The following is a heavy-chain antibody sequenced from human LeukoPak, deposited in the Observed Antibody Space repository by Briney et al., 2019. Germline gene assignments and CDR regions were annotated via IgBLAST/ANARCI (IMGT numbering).Heavy chain of an antibody. D-gene: IGHD6-13*01. CDR2: IGPDRGTT. CDR3: ARGAQLTGY. CDR1: GFTFSTYG. V-gene: IGHV3-64*01. Sequence: GGSLRLSCAASGFTFSTYGMHWVRQAPGKGLGYVSGIGPDRGTTYYAKSVKGRFTISRDNSKNMVYLQMGSLRADDMAVYYCARGAQLTGYWGQGTLVTVSS. J-gene: IGHJ4*02.